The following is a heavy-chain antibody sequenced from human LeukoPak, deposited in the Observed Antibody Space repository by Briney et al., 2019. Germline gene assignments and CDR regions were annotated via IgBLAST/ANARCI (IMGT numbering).Heavy chain of an antibody. CDR2: IYTSGST. Sequence: SETLTLTCTLAGGSISSYYWSWIREPAGKGLEWIGRIYTSGSTNYNPSLKSRVTMSVDTSKNQFSLKLSSVTAADTAVYYCARGSYYWVNDYWGQGTLVTVSS. CDR1: GGSISSYY. D-gene: IGHD1-26*01. V-gene: IGHV4-4*07. CDR3: ARGSYYWVNDY. J-gene: IGHJ4*02.